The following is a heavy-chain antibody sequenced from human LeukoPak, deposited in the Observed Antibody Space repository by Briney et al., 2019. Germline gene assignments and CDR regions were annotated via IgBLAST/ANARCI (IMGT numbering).Heavy chain of an antibody. CDR2: INVNSGGT. CDR1: GYRFSSYY. D-gene: IGHD3-9*01. CDR3: ARSPHILTGENFDF. V-gene: IGHV1-2*02. J-gene: IGHJ4*02. Sequence: GASVKVSCKASGYRFSSYYMIWVRQAPGQGLEWMGWINVNSGGTNYAQKFYARVTMTRDTSISTAYMELSRLRSDDTAVFYCARSPHILTGENFDFWGQGTLVTVSS.